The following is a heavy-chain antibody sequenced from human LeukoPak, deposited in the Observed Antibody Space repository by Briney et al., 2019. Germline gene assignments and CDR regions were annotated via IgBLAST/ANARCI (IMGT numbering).Heavy chain of an antibody. J-gene: IGHJ4*02. CDR1: GFTFSGYW. Sequence: GGSLRLSSAASGFTFSGYWMPWVRQAPGKGLLWVSRTNPDGSTTTYADSVKGRFTISRDNAKNTLYLQMNSLRAEDTALYYCARETPRGGRYYFDYWGQGALVTVSS. CDR2: TNPDGSTT. CDR3: ARETPRGGRYYFDY. D-gene: IGHD3-10*01. V-gene: IGHV3-74*03.